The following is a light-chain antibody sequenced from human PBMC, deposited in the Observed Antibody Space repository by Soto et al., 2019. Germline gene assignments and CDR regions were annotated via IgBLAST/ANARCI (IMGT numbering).Light chain of an antibody. J-gene: IGLJ1*01. V-gene: IGLV1-51*01. CDR1: SSNIGNNY. CDR3: GTWDSSLSAGV. CDR2: DNN. Sequence: QSVLTQPPSVSAAPGQKVTISCSGSSSNIGNNYVSWYQQLRGTAPKLLIYDNNKRPSGIPDRFSGSKSGTSATLGITGLQTGDEADYYCGTWDSSLSAGVFGTGTKLTVL.